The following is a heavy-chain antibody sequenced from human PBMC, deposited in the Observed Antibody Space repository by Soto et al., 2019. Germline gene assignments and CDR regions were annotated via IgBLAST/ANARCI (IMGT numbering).Heavy chain of an antibody. D-gene: IGHD3-3*01. CDR3: ARAVLEWLLIQSDYYYYMDV. CDR1: GFSLSNARMG. V-gene: IGHV2-26*01. J-gene: IGHJ6*03. Sequence: QVTLKESGPVLVKPTETLTLTCTVSGFSLSNARMGVSWIRQPPGKALEWLAHIFSNDEKSYSTSLKSRLTISKDTSKSQVVLTMTNMDPVDTATYYCARAVLEWLLIQSDYYYYMDVWGKGTTVTVSS. CDR2: IFSNDEK.